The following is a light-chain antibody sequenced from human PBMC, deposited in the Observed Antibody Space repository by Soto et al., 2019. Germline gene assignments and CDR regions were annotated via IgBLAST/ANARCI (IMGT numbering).Light chain of an antibody. V-gene: IGKV1-39*01. CDR3: QQSISDQWT. CDR1: QSIARY. J-gene: IGKJ1*01. CDR2: GSS. Sequence: DIQMTQSPSSLSASVGDTVAITCRASQSIARYLSWYQQTPGKAPKLLIFGSSTLQTGVPSRFSGSGSGTDFTLTIDSLQREDFATYYCQQSISDQWTFGQGTRVEFK.